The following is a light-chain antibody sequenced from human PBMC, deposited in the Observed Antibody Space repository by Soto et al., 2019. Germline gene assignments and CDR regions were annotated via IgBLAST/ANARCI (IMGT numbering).Light chain of an antibody. CDR3: QQYGSTPPSI. CDR2: DTS. CDR1: QSVRSNY. Sequence: ELTQSPGTLSLSPGERATLSCRASQSVRSNYLAWYQQKPGQAPRLLIYDTSSRATGIPDRFSGSGSGTDFTLTISRLEPEDFAVYFCQQYGSTPPSIFGQGTKVEIK. V-gene: IGKV3-20*01. J-gene: IGKJ2*02.